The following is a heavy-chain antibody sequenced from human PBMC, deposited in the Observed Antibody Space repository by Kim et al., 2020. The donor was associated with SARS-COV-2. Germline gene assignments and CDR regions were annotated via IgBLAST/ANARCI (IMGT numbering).Heavy chain of an antibody. Sequence: YYSVSTSYTPSLKSRVTISVATSKNQFSLKLSSVTAADTAVYYCARDFRYWGQGTLVTVSS. V-gene: IGHV4-31*02. CDR3: ARDFRY. CDR2: YYSVST. J-gene: IGHJ4*02.